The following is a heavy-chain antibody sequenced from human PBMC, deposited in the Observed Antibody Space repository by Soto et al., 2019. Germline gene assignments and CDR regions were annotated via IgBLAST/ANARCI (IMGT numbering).Heavy chain of an antibody. J-gene: IGHJ5*02. D-gene: IGHD2-2*01. Sequence: PGGSLRLSCAASGFPFSSYSMNWVRQAPGKGLEWVSSISSSSSYIYYADSVKGRFTISRDNAKNSLYLQMNSLRAEDTAVYYCAHAADIVVVPAAIDWFHPWGQGNLVTVSS. CDR1: GFPFSSYS. V-gene: IGHV3-21*01. CDR3: AHAADIVVVPAAIDWFHP. CDR2: ISSSSSYI.